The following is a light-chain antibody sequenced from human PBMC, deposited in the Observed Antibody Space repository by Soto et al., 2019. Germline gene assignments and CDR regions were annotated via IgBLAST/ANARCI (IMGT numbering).Light chain of an antibody. CDR1: QSVSSF. CDR2: DAS. V-gene: IGKV3-11*01. Sequence: EIVLTQSPATLSLSPGERATLSCRASQSVSSFLAWYQQKPGQAPRLLSSDASNRATGIPGRFSGSGSGTDFSLTISSLEPEEFAVYYCQQRSNWPWTFGQGTKVEIK. CDR3: QQRSNWPWT. J-gene: IGKJ1*01.